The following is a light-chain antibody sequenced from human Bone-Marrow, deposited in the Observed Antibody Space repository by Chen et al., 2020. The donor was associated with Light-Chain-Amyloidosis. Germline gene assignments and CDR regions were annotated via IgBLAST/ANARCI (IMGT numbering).Light chain of an antibody. CDR2: RDT. V-gene: IGLV3-25*03. CDR3: QSADSSGTYEVI. Sequence: SYELTQPPSVSASPGPPARITCSGDDLPTKYAYWYQQKPGQAPVLVIHRDTERPSGISERFSGSSSGTTATLTISGVQAEDEADYHCQSADSSGTYEVIFGGGTKLTVL. CDR1: DLPTKY. J-gene: IGLJ2*01.